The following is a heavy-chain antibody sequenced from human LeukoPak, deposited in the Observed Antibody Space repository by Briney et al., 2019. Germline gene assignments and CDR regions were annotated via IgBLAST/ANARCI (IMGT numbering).Heavy chain of an antibody. V-gene: IGHV4-38-2*02. CDR1: GYSISSGYY. CDR3: ARSCSGGSCYSGWELYYYYYYMDV. Sequence: SETLSLTCTVSGYSISSGYYWGWIRQPPGKGLEWIGSIYHSGSTYCNPSLKSRVTISVDTSKNQFSLKLSSVAAADTAVYYCARSCSGGSCYSGWELYYYYYYMDVWGKGTTVTVSS. CDR2: IYHSGST. D-gene: IGHD2-15*01. J-gene: IGHJ6*03.